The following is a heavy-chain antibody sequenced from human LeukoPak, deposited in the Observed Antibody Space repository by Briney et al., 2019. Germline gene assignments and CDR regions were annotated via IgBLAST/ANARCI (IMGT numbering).Heavy chain of an antibody. J-gene: IGHJ4*02. CDR1: GYTFTSYY. D-gene: IGHD6-13*01. Sequence: ASVKVSCKGSGYTFTSYYMHWVRQAPGQGLAWMGIINPSGGSTSYAQKFQGRVTMTSDTSTSTVYMELSSLRCEDTAVYYCAREPSSIAAAGTAVEYWGQGTLFTVSS. CDR2: INPSGGST. V-gene: IGHV1-46*01. CDR3: AREPSSIAAAGTAVEY.